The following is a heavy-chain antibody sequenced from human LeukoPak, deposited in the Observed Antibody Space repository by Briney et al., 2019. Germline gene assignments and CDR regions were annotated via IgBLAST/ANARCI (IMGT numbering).Heavy chain of an antibody. CDR1: GFTFSDSP. CDR3: TSQRPQTGTFDY. CDR2: VRGKANSYAT. Sequence: GGSLRLSCAASGFTFSDSPMHWVRQASGKGREWVGRVRGKANSYATGYAASVKGTFTISREDSKNTAYLQMMSLIIEDTAVYYCTSQRPQTGTFDYWGQGALVTVSS. J-gene: IGHJ4*02. V-gene: IGHV3-73*01. D-gene: IGHD3-9*01.